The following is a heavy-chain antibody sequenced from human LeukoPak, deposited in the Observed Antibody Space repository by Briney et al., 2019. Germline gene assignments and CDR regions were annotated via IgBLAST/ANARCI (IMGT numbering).Heavy chain of an antibody. Sequence: PGRSLRLSCAASGFTFSSYGMHWVRQAPGKGLDWVAVISYDGSNKYYADSVKGRLTISRDNSKNTLYLQMNSLRAEDTAVYYCAKDFRFDCSGGSCYPYYFDYWGQGTLVTVSS. CDR1: GFTFSSYG. V-gene: IGHV3-30*18. J-gene: IGHJ4*02. D-gene: IGHD2-15*01. CDR2: ISYDGSNK. CDR3: AKDFRFDCSGGSCYPYYFDY.